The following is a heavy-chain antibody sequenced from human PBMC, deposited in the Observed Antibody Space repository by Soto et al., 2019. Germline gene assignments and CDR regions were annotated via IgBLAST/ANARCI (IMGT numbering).Heavy chain of an antibody. Sequence: EVQLVESGGGLVQPGGSLRLSCAASGFTFSSYSMTWVHQAPGKGLEWVSYISSTSNTIYYADSVKGRFTISRDTAKNSLYLHMNSLSAEDTAVYYCARDRGCSGGICYRDLDYWGQGTLVTVSS. V-gene: IGHV3-48*01. CDR3: ARDRGCSGGICYRDLDY. CDR1: GFTFSSYS. D-gene: IGHD2-15*01. CDR2: ISSTSNTI. J-gene: IGHJ4*02.